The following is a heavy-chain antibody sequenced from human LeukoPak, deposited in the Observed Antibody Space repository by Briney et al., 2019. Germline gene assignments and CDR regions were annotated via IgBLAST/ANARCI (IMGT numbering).Heavy chain of an antibody. D-gene: IGHD6-13*01. V-gene: IGHV3-30-3*01. J-gene: IGHJ4*02. CDR3: ARGIAAAGGFDY. CDR2: ISYGGSNK. Sequence: GRSLRLSCAASGFTFSSYAMHWVRQAPGKGLEWVAVISYGGSNKYYADSVKGRFTISRDNSKNTLYLQMNSLRAEDTAVYYCARGIAAAGGFDYWGQGTLVTVSS. CDR1: GFTFSSYA.